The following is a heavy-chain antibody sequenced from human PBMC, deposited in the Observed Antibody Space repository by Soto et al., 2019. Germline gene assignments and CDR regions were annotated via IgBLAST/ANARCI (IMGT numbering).Heavy chain of an antibody. J-gene: IGHJ4*01. D-gene: IGHD2-21*02. V-gene: IGHV2-5*01. Sequence: SGPTLVNPTQTLTLTCTFSGFSLSTSGVGVGWIRQPPGKALEWLALIYWNDDKRYSPSLKSRITITKDTSKNQVVLTMTTMDPVEKAKYYCANTPLFCGRACYSPYCYFCAQGSSVPVSA. CDR3: ANTPLFCGRACYSPYCYF. CDR1: GFSLSTSGVG. CDR2: IYWNDDK.